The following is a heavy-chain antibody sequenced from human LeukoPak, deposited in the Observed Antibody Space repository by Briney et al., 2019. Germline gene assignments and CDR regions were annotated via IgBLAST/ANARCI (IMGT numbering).Heavy chain of an antibody. CDR2: IGGSSRTI. Sequence: GGSLRLSCAASGFTFSGYYMNWVRQAPGKGLEWVSSIGGSSRTIYYADSVKGRCTVSRENAKNSLFLQMNSLRAEDTAVYFCARAIFGVAQPPHYFYYYMDVWGKGTTVTVSS. CDR1: GFTFSGYY. J-gene: IGHJ6*03. D-gene: IGHD3-3*01. V-gene: IGHV3-21*01. CDR3: ARAIFGVAQPPHYFYYYMDV.